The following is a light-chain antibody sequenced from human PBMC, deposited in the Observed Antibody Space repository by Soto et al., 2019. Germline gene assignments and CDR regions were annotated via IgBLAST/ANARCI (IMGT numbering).Light chain of an antibody. CDR3: QQYNSYPLT. CDR1: QSISSW. Sequence: DIQMTQSPSTLSASVGDIVSISCRASQSISSWLAWYQQKPGKAPNLLIYKASSLESGVPSRFSGSGSGTEFTLTISSLQPDDFATYYCQQYNSYPLTFGAGTKVEIK. V-gene: IGKV1-5*03. J-gene: IGKJ4*01. CDR2: KAS.